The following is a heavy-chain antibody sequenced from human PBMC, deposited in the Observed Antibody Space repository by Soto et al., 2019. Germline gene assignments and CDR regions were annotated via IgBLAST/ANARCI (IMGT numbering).Heavy chain of an antibody. J-gene: IGHJ5*02. V-gene: IGHV2-5*01. CDR3: AHSGPSIAARSYVWFDP. Sequence: SGPTLVNPTQTLTLTCTFSGFSLSTSGVGVGWIRQPPGKALEWLALIYWNDDKRYSPSLKSRLTITKDTSKNQVVLTMTNMDPVDTATYYCAHSGPSIAARSYVWFDPWGQGTLVTVSS. CDR1: GFSLSTSGVG. CDR2: IYWNDDK. D-gene: IGHD6-6*01.